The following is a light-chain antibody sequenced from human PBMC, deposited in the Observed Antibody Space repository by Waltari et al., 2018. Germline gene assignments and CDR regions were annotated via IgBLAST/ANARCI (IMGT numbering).Light chain of an antibody. J-gene: IGLJ2*01. V-gene: IGLV2-8*01. CDR3: SSYAGSNNVV. CDR2: EVS. Sequence: QSALTQPPSASGSPGQSVTISCTGTSSDVGRYNYVSWYQQHPGKAPKLMIYEVSTGPSGVPARLSGAKSGNTASLTVSGLQAEDEADYYCSSYAGSNNVVFGGGTKLTVL. CDR1: SSDVGRYNY.